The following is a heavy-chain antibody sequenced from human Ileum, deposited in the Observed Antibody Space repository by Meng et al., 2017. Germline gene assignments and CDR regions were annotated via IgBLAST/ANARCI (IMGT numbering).Heavy chain of an antibody. Sequence: QVQLVESGGGVVQPGRSLRLSCAASGFTFSTYDLHLVRQAPGKGLEWVALIAYDGSNKYYADSVKGRFIISRDNSKSTLYLQMNSLRVEDTAVYYCAAIISMKVDWGQGTLVTVSS. CDR1: GFTFSTYD. CDR2: IAYDGSNK. J-gene: IGHJ4*02. CDR3: AAIISMKVD. V-gene: IGHV3-30-3*01. D-gene: IGHD3-22*01.